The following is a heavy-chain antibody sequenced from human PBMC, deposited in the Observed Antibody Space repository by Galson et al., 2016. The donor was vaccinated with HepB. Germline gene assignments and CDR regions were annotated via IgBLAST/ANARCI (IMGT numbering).Heavy chain of an antibody. CDR3: ARRTKGGYDGLDV. CDR2: CRNKANSYTT. D-gene: IGHD1-7*01. J-gene: IGHJ6*02. V-gene: IGHV3-72*01. Sequence: SLRLSCAASGFTFSDHYMDWVRQAPGKGLEWVGRCRNKANSYTTEYAASVKGRFTVSRDDSKNLVYLQMNSLKTEDTAVYYCARRTKGGYDGLDVWGQGTTVTVSS. CDR1: GFTFSDHY.